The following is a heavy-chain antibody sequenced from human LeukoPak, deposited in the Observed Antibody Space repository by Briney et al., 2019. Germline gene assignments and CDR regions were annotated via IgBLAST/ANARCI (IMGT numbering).Heavy chain of an antibody. CDR3: AGTITVAGNYSYYAMDV. Sequence: SETLSLTCAVYGGSFSDYYWSWIRQPPGKGLEWIGEINHSGSTNYNPSLKSRVTISVDTSKNQFSLKLSSVTAADTAVYYCAGTITVAGNYSYYAMDVWGQGTTVTVSS. CDR2: INHSGST. CDR1: GGSFSDYY. V-gene: IGHV4-34*01. J-gene: IGHJ6*02. D-gene: IGHD6-19*01.